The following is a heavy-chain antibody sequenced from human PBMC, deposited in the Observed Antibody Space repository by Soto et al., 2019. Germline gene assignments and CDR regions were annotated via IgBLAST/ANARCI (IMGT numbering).Heavy chain of an antibody. V-gene: IGHV1-3*01. J-gene: IGHJ4*02. CDR3: AGGVAGMLAVGDC. Sequence: QVQLMQSGAEVKKPGASVKVSCKASGYTFTSYAMHWVRQAPGQRLEWMGWINAGNGNTKYSHECQGRVTITRETSGGTADMVLSSLRWEDTCVYFGAGGVAGMLAVGDCWCQGSLVTVS. CDR2: INAGNGNT. CDR1: GYTFTSYA. D-gene: IGHD6-13*01.